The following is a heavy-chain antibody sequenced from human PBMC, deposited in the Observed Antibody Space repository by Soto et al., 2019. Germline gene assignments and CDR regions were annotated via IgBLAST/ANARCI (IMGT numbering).Heavy chain of an antibody. D-gene: IGHD2-21*01. Sequence: GGSLRLSCAASGFTFDDYAMHWVRQAPGKGLEWVSGISWNSGSIGYADSVKGRFTISRDNAKNSLYLQMNSLRAEDTALYYCAKVHILWTSVDPSYYFDYWGQGTLVTVSS. J-gene: IGHJ4*02. CDR2: ISWNSGSI. V-gene: IGHV3-9*01. CDR3: AKVHILWTSVDPSYYFDY. CDR1: GFTFDDYA.